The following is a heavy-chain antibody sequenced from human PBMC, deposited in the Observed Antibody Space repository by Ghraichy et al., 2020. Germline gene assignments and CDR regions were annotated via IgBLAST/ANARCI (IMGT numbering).Heavy chain of an antibody. CDR1: GYTFTGYY. CDR2: INPNSGGT. V-gene: IGHV1-2*02. CDR3: ARDYIVATIKGWFDP. Sequence: ASVKVSCKASGYTFTGYYMHWVRQAPGQGLEWMGWINPNSGGTNYAQKFQGRVTMTRDTSISTAYMELSRLRSDDTAVYYCARDYIVATIKGWFDPWGQGTLVTVSS. J-gene: IGHJ5*02. D-gene: IGHD5-12*01.